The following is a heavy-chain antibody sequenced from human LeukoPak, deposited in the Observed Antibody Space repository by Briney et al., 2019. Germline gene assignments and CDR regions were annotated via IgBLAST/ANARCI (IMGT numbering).Heavy chain of an antibody. Sequence: PGGSLRLSCEASGFTFSGYDVHWVRQATGKGLEWVSAIGTTGDTYYSDSVRGRFTISRENAKNSLDLQMNSLRAGDTAVYYCARSPSYSSSWYALDSWGQGTLVTVSS. CDR1: GFTFSGYD. D-gene: IGHD6-13*01. CDR3: ARSPSYSSSWYALDS. CDR2: IGTTGDT. V-gene: IGHV3-13*01. J-gene: IGHJ4*02.